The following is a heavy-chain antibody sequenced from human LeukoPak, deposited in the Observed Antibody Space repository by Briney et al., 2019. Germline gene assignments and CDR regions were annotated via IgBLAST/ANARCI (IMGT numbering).Heavy chain of an antibody. CDR3: ARGGLTGHAY. Sequence: PSETLSLTCAVYGGSFSGYYWSWIRQPPGKGLEWIGEINHSGSTNYNPSLKSRFTISVDTSKNQFSLKLSSVTAADTAVYYCARGGLTGHAYWGQGPLVTVSS. CDR2: INHSGST. V-gene: IGHV4-34*01. CDR1: GGSFSGYY. J-gene: IGHJ4*02. D-gene: IGHD3-9*01.